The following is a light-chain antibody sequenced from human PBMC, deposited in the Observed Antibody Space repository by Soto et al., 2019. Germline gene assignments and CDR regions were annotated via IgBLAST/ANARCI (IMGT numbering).Light chain of an antibody. CDR2: KAS. CDR1: QSISSW. J-gene: IGKJ4*01. V-gene: IGKV1-5*03. CDR3: QQYNSWPLT. Sequence: DIQMTHSPSTLSSSVVYRVTITCRASQSISSWLAWYQQKPGKAPKFLIYKASTLESGVPSRFSGSGSGTEFTLTISSLQSEDFAVYYCQQYNSWPLTFGGGTKVDIK.